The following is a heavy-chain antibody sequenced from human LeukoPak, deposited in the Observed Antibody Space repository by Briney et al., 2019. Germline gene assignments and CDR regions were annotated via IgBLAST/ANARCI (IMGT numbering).Heavy chain of an antibody. CDR3: ASKIPSSVKFYFDY. J-gene: IGHJ4*02. D-gene: IGHD3-22*01. CDR1: GFTVSSNS. V-gene: IGHV3-66*01. CDR2: IHSGGST. Sequence: GGSLRLSCAASGFTVSSNSMSWVRQAPGKGLEWVSDIHSGGSTYYADSVKGRFTISRDNSKNTLYLLMNSLRAEDTAVYYCASKIPSSVKFYFDYWGQGTLVTVSS.